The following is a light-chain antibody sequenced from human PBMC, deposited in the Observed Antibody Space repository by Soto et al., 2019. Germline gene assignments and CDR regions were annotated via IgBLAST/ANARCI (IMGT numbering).Light chain of an antibody. V-gene: IGKV3-11*01. CDR3: QQRSNWPRIT. CDR1: QSVSSY. Sequence: EIVFTHSPATLSVSLAERGTRSSRASQSVSSYLAWYQQKPGQAPRLLIYDASNRATGIPARFSGSGSGTDFTHTISSLEPEDFAVYYCQQRSNWPRITFGQGTRLEIK. J-gene: IGKJ5*01. CDR2: DAS.